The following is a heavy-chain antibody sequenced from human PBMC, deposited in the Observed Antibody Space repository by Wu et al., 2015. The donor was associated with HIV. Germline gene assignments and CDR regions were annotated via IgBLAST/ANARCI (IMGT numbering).Heavy chain of an antibody. CDR3: ARSRFERDVIYGVTTNYYYYNMDV. V-gene: IGHV1-18*01. CDR2: ISTAPQAPTQGLEWMRWLTGHDDPV. D-gene: IGHD3-3*01. Sequence: QVQLIQSGTEVRNPGASVKLSCQAANYTFSDYGISWVRQAPGQGLQWMGWISTAPQAPTQGLEWMRWLTGHDDPVHYARTFEGRVTMTVDRSAATVHLELASLTFDDTAIYYCARSRFERDVIYGVTTNYYYYNMDVWGKGTTVTVSS. CDR1: NYTFSDYG. J-gene: IGHJ6*03.